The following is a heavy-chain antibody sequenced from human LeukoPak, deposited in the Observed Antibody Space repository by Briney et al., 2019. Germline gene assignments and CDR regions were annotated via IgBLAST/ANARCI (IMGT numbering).Heavy chain of an antibody. J-gene: IGHJ4*02. CDR3: ARGNTGYSSAWGRDFDY. CDR1: GFTFSSYW. Sequence: GGSLRLSCAASGFTFSSYWMHWVRQAPGKGLVWVSVLYSGGDTYYADSVKGRFTISRDTSKNTLYLQMNGLRAEDTAVYYCARGNTGYSSAWGRDFDYWGQGTLVTVSS. D-gene: IGHD6-19*01. V-gene: IGHV3-66*01. CDR2: LYSGGDT.